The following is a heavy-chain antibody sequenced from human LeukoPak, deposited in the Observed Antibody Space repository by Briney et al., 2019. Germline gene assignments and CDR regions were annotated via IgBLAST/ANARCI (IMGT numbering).Heavy chain of an antibody. J-gene: IGHJ6*03. CDR1: GGTFSSYA. CDR3: ARTPGGVGDYYYYYMDV. V-gene: IGHV1-69*13. Sequence: SVKVSCKASGGTFSSYAISWVRQAPGQGLEWMGGIIPIFGTANYAQKFQGRVTITADESTSTAYMELSSLRSEDTAVYYCARTPGGVGDYYYYYMDVWGKGTTVTVS. CDR2: IIPIFGTA. D-gene: IGHD3-16*01.